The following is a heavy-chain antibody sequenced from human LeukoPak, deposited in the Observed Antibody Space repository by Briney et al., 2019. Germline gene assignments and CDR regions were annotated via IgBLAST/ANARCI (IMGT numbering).Heavy chain of an antibody. Sequence: ASVKVSCKASGGTFSSYAISWVRQAPGQGLEWMGRIIPNSGDAIYALKFQGRVTLTRDTSISTVYMEMNRLRSDDTALYYCARGIAGGFDYWGQGTLVTVSS. J-gene: IGHJ4*02. CDR3: ARGIAGGFDY. V-gene: IGHV1-2*06. CDR1: GGTFSSYA. CDR2: IIPNSGDA. D-gene: IGHD2-21*01.